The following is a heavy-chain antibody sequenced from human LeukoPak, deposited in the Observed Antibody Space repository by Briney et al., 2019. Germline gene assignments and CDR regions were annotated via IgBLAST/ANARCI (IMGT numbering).Heavy chain of an antibody. CDR1: GFTFSTYA. CDR2: ISGSGGST. Sequence: PGGSLRLSCAASGFTFSTYAMRWVRQAPGKGLEWVSTISGSGGSTYYADSVKGRFTISRDNSKNTLYLQMNSLRAEDTAVYYCAKGTRNYYDSSGYYYAFDIWGQGTMVTVSS. V-gene: IGHV3-23*01. CDR3: AKGTRNYYDSSGYYYAFDI. D-gene: IGHD3-22*01. J-gene: IGHJ3*02.